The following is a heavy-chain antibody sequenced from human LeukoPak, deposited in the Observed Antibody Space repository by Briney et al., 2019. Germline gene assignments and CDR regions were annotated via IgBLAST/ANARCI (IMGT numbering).Heavy chain of an antibody. D-gene: IGHD4-17*01. J-gene: IGHJ4*02. CDR3: VSLPRTTVTTSGDY. V-gene: IGHV3-64D*06. CDR1: GFTFSSYA. Sequence: GGSLRLSCSVSGFTFSSYAMHWVRQAPGKGLEYVSAISGSGGATYYADSVKGRFTISRDNSKNTLYLQMSSLRTEDMAVDYCVSLPRTTVTTSGDYWGQGTLVTVSS. CDR2: ISGSGGAT.